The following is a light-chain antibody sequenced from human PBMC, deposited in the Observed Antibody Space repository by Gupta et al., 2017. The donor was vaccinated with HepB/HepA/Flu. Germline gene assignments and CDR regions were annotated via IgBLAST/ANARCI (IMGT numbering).Light chain of an antibody. CDR1: QSIARY. CDR2: AAS. J-gene: IGKJ1*01. V-gene: IGKV1-39*01. CDR3: QQTDSIPWT. Sequence: DIQMTQSPSSLSASGGDRVTITCRASQSIARYVNWYQQKPGKAPKPLIYAASRLQGGVPSRFSGSGSGTDFSLTISRLQPEDFAAYYCQQTDSIPWTFGQGTKVEVK.